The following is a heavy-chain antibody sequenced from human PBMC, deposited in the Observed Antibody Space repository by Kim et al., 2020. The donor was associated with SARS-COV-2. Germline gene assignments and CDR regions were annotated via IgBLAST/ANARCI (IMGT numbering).Heavy chain of an antibody. J-gene: IGHJ4*02. D-gene: IGHD1-1*01. Sequence: TIYNPSLRSRVSLSLDTSKNHFSLKLNSVTAADTAVYYCARYGSGGTFFDYWGQGILVTVSS. V-gene: IGHV4-59*10. CDR2: T. CDR3: ARYGSGGTFFDY.